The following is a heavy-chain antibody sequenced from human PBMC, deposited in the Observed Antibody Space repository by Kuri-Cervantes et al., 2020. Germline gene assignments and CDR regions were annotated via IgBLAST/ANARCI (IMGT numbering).Heavy chain of an antibody. V-gene: IGHV3-23*01. J-gene: IGHJ4*02. CDR1: GFTFSSYA. Sequence: GGSLRLSCAASGFTFSSYAMSWVRQAPGKGLEWVSAISGSGGSTYYADSVKGRFTISRDNSKNIVYLQMNSLRVEDTALYYCARVLGSSSWYHFDYWGQGTLVTVSS. CDR3: ARVLGSSSWYHFDY. CDR2: ISGSGGST. D-gene: IGHD6-13*01.